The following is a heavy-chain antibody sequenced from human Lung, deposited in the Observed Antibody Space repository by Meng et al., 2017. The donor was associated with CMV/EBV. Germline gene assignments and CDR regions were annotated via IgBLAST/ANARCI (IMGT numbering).Heavy chain of an antibody. CDR3: ARRGKPTAMFTFGPPRYHCGLDV. CDR1: GGSFSGYY. J-gene: IGHJ6*02. CDR2: INHTGST. Sequence: SXTXSLXCAVYGGSFSGYYWSWIRQSPGQGLEWIGEINHTGSTNYNPSPRSRVTISVDTSKNQFSLKLNSVTAADTAVYYCARRGKPTAMFTFGPPRYHCGLDVWXQGTTVTVSS. D-gene: IGHD5-18*01. V-gene: IGHV4-34*01.